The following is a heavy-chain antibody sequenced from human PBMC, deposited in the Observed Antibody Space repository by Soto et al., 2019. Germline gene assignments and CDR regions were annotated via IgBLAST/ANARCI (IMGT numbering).Heavy chain of an antibody. CDR3: ASSEGSGWSRDNWFDP. CDR2: IITIFGTA. Sequence: QVQPVQSGAEVKKPGSSVKVSCKASGGTFSSYAISWVRQAPGQGLEWMGGIITIFGTANYAQKCQGRVTITADESTSTAYIGLSSLRSEDTAVYYCASSEGSGWSRDNWFDPWGQGTLVTVSA. V-gene: IGHV1-69*01. CDR1: GGTFSSYA. J-gene: IGHJ5*02. D-gene: IGHD6-19*01.